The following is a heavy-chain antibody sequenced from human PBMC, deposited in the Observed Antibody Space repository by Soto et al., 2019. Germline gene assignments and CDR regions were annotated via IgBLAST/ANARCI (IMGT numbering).Heavy chain of an antibody. CDR2: INHSGST. J-gene: IGHJ6*02. CDR3: ARSSPITIFGVVIIPLGGMDV. V-gene: IGHV4-34*01. D-gene: IGHD3-3*01. CDR1: GGSFSGYY. Sequence: TLSLTCAVYGGSFSGYYWSWIRQPPGKGLEWIGEINHSGSTNYNPSLKSRVTISVDTSKNQFSLKLSSVTAADTAVYYCARSSPITIFGVVIIPLGGMDVWGQGTTVTVSS.